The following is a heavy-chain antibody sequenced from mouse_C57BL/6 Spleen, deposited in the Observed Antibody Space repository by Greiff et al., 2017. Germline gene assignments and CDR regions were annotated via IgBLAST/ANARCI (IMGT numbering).Heavy chain of an antibody. CDR2: ISNGGGST. CDR1: GFTFSDYY. Sequence: EVKLVESGGGLVQPGGSLKLSCAASGFTFSDYYMYWVRQTPEKRLEWVAYISNGGGSTYYPDTVKGRFTISRDNAKNTLYLQMSRLKSEDTAMYYCARPYSNYGYFDVWGTGTTVTVSS. J-gene: IGHJ1*03. D-gene: IGHD2-5*01. V-gene: IGHV5-12*01. CDR3: ARPYSNYGYFDV.